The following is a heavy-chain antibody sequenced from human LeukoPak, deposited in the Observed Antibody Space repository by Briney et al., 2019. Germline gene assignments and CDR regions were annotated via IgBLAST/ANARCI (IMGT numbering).Heavy chain of an antibody. V-gene: IGHV3-30*18. J-gene: IGHJ6*02. Sequence: GRSLRLSCAASGFTFSSYGMHWVRQAPGKGLGWVAVISYDGSNKYYADSVKGRFTISRDNSKNTLYLQMNSLRAEDTAVYYCAKDRLWFGEADYYYGMDVWGQGTTVTVSS. CDR1: GFTFSSYG. CDR2: ISYDGSNK. CDR3: AKDRLWFGEADYYYGMDV. D-gene: IGHD3-10*01.